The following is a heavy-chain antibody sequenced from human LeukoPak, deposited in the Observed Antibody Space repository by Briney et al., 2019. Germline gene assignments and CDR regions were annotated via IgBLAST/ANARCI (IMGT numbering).Heavy chain of an antibody. D-gene: IGHD3-3*01. CDR2: SSSSGSIN. J-gene: IGHJ4*02. CDR1: GFTLSDYY. Sequence: GGSLRLSCAASGFTLSDYYMVWVRQAPGKGLEWVSLSSSSGSINYYADSVKGRFTVSRDNAKNSVYLQMNGLRAEDTAVYYCAREALFGVVDYFDYWGQGTLVTVSS. V-gene: IGHV3-11*01. CDR3: AREALFGVVDYFDY.